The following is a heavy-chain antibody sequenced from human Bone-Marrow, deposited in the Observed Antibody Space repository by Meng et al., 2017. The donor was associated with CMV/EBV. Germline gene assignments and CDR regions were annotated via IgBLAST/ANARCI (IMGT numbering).Heavy chain of an antibody. CDR3: AREDPGVDY. CDR2: ISSSSSYI. D-gene: IGHD1-14*01. CDR1: GFTLSSYS. J-gene: IGHJ4*02. Sequence: LRRSCAASGFTLSSYSMNWVRQAPGEGLEWVSSISSSSSYIYYADSVKGRFTISRDNAKNSLYLQMNSLRAEDTAVYYCAREDPGVDYWGQGTLVTVSS. V-gene: IGHV3-21*01.